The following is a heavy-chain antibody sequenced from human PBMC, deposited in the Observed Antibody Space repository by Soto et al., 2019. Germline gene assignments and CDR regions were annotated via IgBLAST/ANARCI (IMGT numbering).Heavy chain of an antibody. CDR3: ARAKIPDYYYYYGMDV. Sequence: QLQLQESGSGLVKPSQTLSLTCAVSGGSISSGGYSWSWIRQPPGKGLEWIGYIYHSGSTYYNPSLKSRVTISVDRSKNQFSLKLSSVTAADTAVYYCARAKIPDYYYYYGMDVWGQGTTVTVSS. J-gene: IGHJ6*02. CDR1: GGSISSGGYS. V-gene: IGHV4-30-2*01. CDR2: IYHSGST.